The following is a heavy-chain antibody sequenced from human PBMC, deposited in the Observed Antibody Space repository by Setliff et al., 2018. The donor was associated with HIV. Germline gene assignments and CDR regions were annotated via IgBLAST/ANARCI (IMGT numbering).Heavy chain of an antibody. CDR3: ARVGFSSRHTGDFFDS. J-gene: IGHJ4*02. V-gene: IGHV1-69*13. CDR2: IIPMYGPA. Sequence: RASVKVSCKASGVTFSNCSISWVRQAPGQGLEWMGGIIPMYGPAHYGQKFQGRATITADESTTTAYMELNSLTSEDTALYYCARVGFSSRHTGDFFDSWGQGTLVTVSS. CDR1: GVTFSNCS. D-gene: IGHD5-18*01.